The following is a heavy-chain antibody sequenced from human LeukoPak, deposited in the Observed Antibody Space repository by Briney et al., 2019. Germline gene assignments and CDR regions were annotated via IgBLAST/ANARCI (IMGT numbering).Heavy chain of an antibody. CDR1: GGSISSSSYY. CDR2: IYYSGST. V-gene: IGHV4-39*07. D-gene: IGHD5-24*01. J-gene: IGHJ4*02. CDR3: ARERGGYVEMATIDY. Sequence: PSETLSLTCTVSGGSISSSSYYWGWIRQPPGKGLEWIGSIYYSGSTYYNPSLKSRVTISVDTSKNQFSLKLSSVTAADTAVYYCARERGGYVEMATIDYWGQGTLVTVSS.